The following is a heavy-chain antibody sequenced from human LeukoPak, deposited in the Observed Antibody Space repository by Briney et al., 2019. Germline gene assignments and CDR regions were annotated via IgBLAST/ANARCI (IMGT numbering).Heavy chain of an antibody. CDR3: ARSLNTDNDAFDI. CDR1: GYTFTGYY. Sequence: ASVKVSCKASGYTFTGYYMHWVRQAPGQGLEWIGWINPNSGGTNYAQKFQGRVTMTRDTSISTAYMELSRLRSDDTAVYYCARSLNTDNDAFDIWGQGTMVTVSS. D-gene: IGHD2-2*02. V-gene: IGHV1-2*02. CDR2: INPNSGGT. J-gene: IGHJ3*02.